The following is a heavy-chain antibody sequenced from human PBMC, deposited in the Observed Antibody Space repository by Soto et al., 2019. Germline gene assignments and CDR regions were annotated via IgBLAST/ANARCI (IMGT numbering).Heavy chain of an antibody. V-gene: IGHV3-66*01. D-gene: IGHD3-16*01. Sequence: EEQLVESGGDLLQPGGSLRLSCAASGFTVSNNYMSWVRQAPGKGLEWVSLIYSGGSTYYADSVKGRCTISRDSSKNTLYLQMNSLRAEDTAMYYCAAYSHKGYWRQGTLVTVSS. CDR1: GFTVSNNY. CDR3: AAYSHKGY. J-gene: IGHJ4*02. CDR2: IYSGGST.